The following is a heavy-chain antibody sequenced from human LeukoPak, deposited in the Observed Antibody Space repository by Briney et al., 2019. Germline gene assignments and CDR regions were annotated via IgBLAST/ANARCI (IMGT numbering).Heavy chain of an antibody. CDR2: VHLSGAS. V-gene: IGHV4-59*12. CDR1: GGSISSYH. Sequence: SETLSLTCTVSGGSISSYHWIWIRQPPGKGLEWIGEVHLSGASNYNPSLKSRVNMSIDKSKNQLSLELTSVTAADTAIYYCTRESGAFSPFGFWGQGTLVTVSS. CDR3: TRESGAFSPFGF. J-gene: IGHJ4*02. D-gene: IGHD1-26*01.